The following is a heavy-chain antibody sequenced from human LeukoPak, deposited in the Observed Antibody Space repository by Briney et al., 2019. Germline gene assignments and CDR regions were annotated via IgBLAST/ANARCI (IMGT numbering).Heavy chain of an antibody. CDR3: AKDDSGWYEWGYYYYYMDV. D-gene: IGHD6-19*01. Sequence: QTGGSLRLSCAASGFTFSSYAMSWVRQAPGKGLEWVSAISGSGGSTYYADSVKGRFTISRDNSKNTLYLQMNSLRAEDTAVYYCAKDDSGWYEWGYYYYYMDVWGKGTTVTISS. V-gene: IGHV3-23*01. CDR2: ISGSGGST. CDR1: GFTFSSYA. J-gene: IGHJ6*03.